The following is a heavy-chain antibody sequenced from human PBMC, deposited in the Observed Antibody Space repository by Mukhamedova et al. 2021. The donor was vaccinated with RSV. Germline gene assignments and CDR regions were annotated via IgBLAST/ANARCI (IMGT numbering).Heavy chain of an antibody. V-gene: IGHV3-23*01. D-gene: IGHD5/OR15-5a*01. J-gene: IGHJ4*02. CDR3: AKAKLSTAHFDY. CDR2: VSHTGDTT. Sequence: GWVSTVSHTGDTTYYADSVKGRFTISRDISKHTLFLQMNSLRADDTAVYYCAKAKLSTAHFDYWGQGTLVTVSS.